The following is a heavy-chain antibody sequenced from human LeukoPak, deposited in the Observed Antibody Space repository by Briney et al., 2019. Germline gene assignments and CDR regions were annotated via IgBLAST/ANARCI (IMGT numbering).Heavy chain of an antibody. V-gene: IGHV3-23*01. CDR2: ISGSGGST. CDR1: GFTFSSYA. D-gene: IGHD6-6*01. CDR3: AKVLQQLVLLGYYYFDY. J-gene: IGHJ4*02. Sequence: PGGSLRLSCAASGFTFSSYAMSWVRQAPGKGLEWVSAISGSGGSTYYADSVKGRFTISRDNSKNTLYLQMNSLRAEDTAVYYCAKVLQQLVLLGYYYFDYWGQGTLVTVSS.